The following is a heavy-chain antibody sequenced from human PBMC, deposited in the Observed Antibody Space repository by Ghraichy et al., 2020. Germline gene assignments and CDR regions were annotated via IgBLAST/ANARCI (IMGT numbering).Heavy chain of an antibody. V-gene: IGHV3-74*01. CDR2: INSDGSST. J-gene: IGHJ6*02. CDR1: GFTFSSYW. CDR3: ARGVDRYGMDV. Sequence: GGSLRLSCAASGFTFSSYWMHWVRQAPGKGLVWVSRINSDGSSTSYADSVKGRFTISRDNAKNTLYLQMNSLRAEDTAVYYCARGVDRYGMDVWGQGTTVTVSS.